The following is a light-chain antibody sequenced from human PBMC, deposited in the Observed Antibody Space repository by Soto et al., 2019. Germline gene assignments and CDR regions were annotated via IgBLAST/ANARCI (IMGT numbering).Light chain of an antibody. CDR3: QQVYSSPIM. CDR1: QGVSTY. Sequence: IQLTQSPSSLSASVGDRVTIFCRASQGVSTYLAWYQQKPGEAPKLLIYAASTLQSGVPARFSGSGSGTDFTLTISSLQHEDFATYYGQQVYSSPIMVGQGTRLEIK. CDR2: AAS. V-gene: IGKV1-9*01. J-gene: IGKJ5*01.